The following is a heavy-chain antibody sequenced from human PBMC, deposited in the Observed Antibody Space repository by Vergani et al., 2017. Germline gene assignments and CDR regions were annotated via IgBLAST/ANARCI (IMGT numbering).Heavy chain of an antibody. J-gene: IGHJ4*02. D-gene: IGHD2-15*01. V-gene: IGHV3-21*01. Sequence: EVQLVESGGGLVKPGGSLRLSCEVSGFPFSSYCMNWVRQAPGKGLEWVSSINSRSDYIYYADSVKGRFTISRDNAKNSLYLQMNSLRVEDTAVYYCASNLYCSGATCYARSSDYWGQGTLVTVSS. CDR2: INSRSDYI. CDR1: GFPFSSYC. CDR3: ASNLYCSGATCYARSSDY.